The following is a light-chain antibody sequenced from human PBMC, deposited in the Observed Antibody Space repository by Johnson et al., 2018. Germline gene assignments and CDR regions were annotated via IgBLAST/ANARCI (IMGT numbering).Light chain of an antibody. J-gene: IGLJ1*01. Sequence: QSVLTQPPSVSAAPGQKVTISCSGSSSNIGNNYVSWYQQLPGTAPKLLIYENNKRPSGIPDRFSGSKSGTSATLGITGLQTGDEAYYSCGTWDSSLSAGNVFGTGTKVTVL. V-gene: IGLV1-51*02. CDR1: SSNIGNNY. CDR3: GTWDSSLSAGNV. CDR2: ENN.